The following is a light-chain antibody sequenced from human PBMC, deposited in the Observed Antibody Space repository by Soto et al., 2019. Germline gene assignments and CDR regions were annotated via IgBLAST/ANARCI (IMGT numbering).Light chain of an antibody. J-gene: IGKJ3*01. CDR1: QSVAANY. V-gene: IGKV3-20*01. CDR2: GAS. Sequence: EAVLTQSPGTLSLSPGERATLSCRASQSVAANYLAWYHRKRGQAPRLLIYGASSRATGIPDRFSGSGSGTDFTLTISRLEPEDFSVYYCHQYGSAPLTFGPGTKVDIK. CDR3: HQYGSAPLT.